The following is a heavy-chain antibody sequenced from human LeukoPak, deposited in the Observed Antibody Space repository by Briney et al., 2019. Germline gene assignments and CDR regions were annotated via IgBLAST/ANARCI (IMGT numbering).Heavy chain of an antibody. Sequence: GGSLRLSCAVSGLTVSNNLMSWVCQAPGKGLEWVSAISGSGGSTYYADSVKGRFTISRDNSKNTLYLQMNSLRAEDTAVYYCANDVGYWGQGTLVTVSS. CDR1: GLTVSNNL. V-gene: IGHV3-23*01. CDR3: ANDVGY. D-gene: IGHD1-26*01. J-gene: IGHJ4*02. CDR2: ISGSGGST.